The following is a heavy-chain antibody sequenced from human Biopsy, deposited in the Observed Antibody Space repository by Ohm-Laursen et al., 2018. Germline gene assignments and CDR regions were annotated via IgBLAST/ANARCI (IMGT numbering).Heavy chain of an antibody. D-gene: IGHD1-1*01. CDR3: AADINVWNVNY. J-gene: IGHJ4*02. Sequence: ASVKVSCKASGYTLNELSMHWVRQVPGKGLEWMGGFAPENGKTDYAQNFQARVSLTEDTSTDTAYMELRSLRSEDTAVYYCAADINVWNVNYWGQGTQVTVSS. V-gene: IGHV1-24*01. CDR1: GYTLNELS. CDR2: FAPENGKT.